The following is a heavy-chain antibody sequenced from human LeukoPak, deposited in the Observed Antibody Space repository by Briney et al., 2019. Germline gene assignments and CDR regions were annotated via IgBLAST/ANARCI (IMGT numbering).Heavy chain of an antibody. CDR3: ARGRAVEWFGEHYYFDY. CDR2: IYSGGST. J-gene: IGHJ4*02. D-gene: IGHD3-10*01. V-gene: IGHV3-53*01. CDR1: GFTFSSYG. Sequence: GGSLRLSCAASGFTFSSYGMHWVRQAPGKGLEWVSVIYSGGSTYYADSAKGRFTISRDNSKNTLYLQMNSLRAEDTAVYYCARGRAVEWFGEHYYFDYWGQGTLVTVSS.